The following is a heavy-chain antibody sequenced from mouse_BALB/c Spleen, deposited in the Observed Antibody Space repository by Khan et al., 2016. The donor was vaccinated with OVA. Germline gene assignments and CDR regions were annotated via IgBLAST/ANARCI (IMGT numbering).Heavy chain of an antibody. CDR1: GYTFTDYA. V-gene: IGHV1S137*01. D-gene: IGHD2-3*01. CDR3: ARPAYDGYYDY. CDR2: ISTYSGNT. Sequence: QVQLQQSGPELVRPGVSVKISCKGSGYTFTDYALYWVKQSHAKSLEWIGLISTYSGNTNYNQKFRDEATMTVDKSSSTAYMELARLTSEDSAIYYCARPAYDGYYDYWGQGTTLTVSS. J-gene: IGHJ2*01.